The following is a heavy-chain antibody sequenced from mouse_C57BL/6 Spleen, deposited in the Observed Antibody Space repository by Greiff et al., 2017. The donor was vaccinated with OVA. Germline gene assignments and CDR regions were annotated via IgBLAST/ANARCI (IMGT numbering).Heavy chain of an antibody. D-gene: IGHD2-4*01. CDR2: ISDGGSYT. CDR1: GFTFSSYA. J-gene: IGHJ1*03. Sequence: EVKLMESGGGLVKPGGSLKLSCAASGFTFSSYAMSWVRQTPEKRLEWVATISDGGSYTYYPDNVKGRFTISRDNAKNNLYLQMSHLKSEDTAMYYCANHDYDFSYWYFDVWGTGTTVTVSS. CDR3: ANHDYDFSYWYFDV. V-gene: IGHV5-4*03.